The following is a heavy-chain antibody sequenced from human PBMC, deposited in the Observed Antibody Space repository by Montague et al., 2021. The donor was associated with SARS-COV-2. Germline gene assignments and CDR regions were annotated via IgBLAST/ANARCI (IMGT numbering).Heavy chain of an antibody. CDR3: ARVARYCTNGVCQTYYYYGLDV. D-gene: IGHD2-8*01. J-gene: IGHJ6*02. Sequence: SETLSLTCIVSGGSTNYYYWSWIRQSPGKGLEWIGNMYYGGSTXXXPSXXXRVTMSIDRPKNQFSLKLRSVTAADTAVYYCARVARYCTNGVCQTYYYYGLDVWGQGTTVTVSS. V-gene: IGHV4-59*01. CDR1: GGSTNYYY. CDR2: MYYGGST.